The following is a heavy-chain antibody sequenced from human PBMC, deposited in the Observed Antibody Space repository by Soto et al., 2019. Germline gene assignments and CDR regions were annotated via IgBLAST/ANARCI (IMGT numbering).Heavy chain of an antibody. CDR3: AKDSRAFCGGDCSKDY. J-gene: IGHJ4*02. CDR1: GFIFSNYA. V-gene: IGHV3-23*01. CDR2: TSFSGGRT. D-gene: IGHD2-21*02. Sequence: WGSLRRSCAAAGFIFSNYAMTWVRQGPGRGLEWVSTTSFSGGRTYYADSVKGRFTISRDNSNNTLFLQMSSLRAEDTAIYYCAKDSRAFCGGDCSKDYWGQGTLVTVSS.